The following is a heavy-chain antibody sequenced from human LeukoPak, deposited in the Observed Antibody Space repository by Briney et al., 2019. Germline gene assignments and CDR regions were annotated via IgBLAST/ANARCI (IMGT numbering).Heavy chain of an antibody. J-gene: IGHJ4*02. CDR3: AKERWDNNNWYYLDY. CDR1: GFPFDDYA. D-gene: IGHD1-1*01. Sequence: PGGSLRLSCAASGFPFDDYAMHWVRQAPGKGLEWVSGITWNSGNIGYADSVKGRFTISRDNAKNCLYLEMNSLRAEDMALYYCAKERWDNNNWYYLDYWGQGTLVTVSS. V-gene: IGHV3-9*03. CDR2: ITWNSGNI.